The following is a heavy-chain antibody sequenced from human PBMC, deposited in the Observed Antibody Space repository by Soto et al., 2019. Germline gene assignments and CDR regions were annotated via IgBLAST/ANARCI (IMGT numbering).Heavy chain of an antibody. CDR2: ISAYNGNT. D-gene: IGHD6-19*01. CDR1: GYTFTSYG. J-gene: IGHJ3*02. V-gene: IGHV1-18*01. Sequence: GASVKVSWKASGYTFTSYGISWVRQAPGQGLEWMGWISAYNGNTNYAQKLQGRVTMTTDTSTSTAYMELRSLRSDDTAVYYCARPSSGWRDSGAFDIWGQGTMVTVSS. CDR3: ARPSSGWRDSGAFDI.